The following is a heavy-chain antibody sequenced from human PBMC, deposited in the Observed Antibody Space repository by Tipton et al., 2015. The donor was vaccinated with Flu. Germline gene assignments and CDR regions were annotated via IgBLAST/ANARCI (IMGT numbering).Heavy chain of an antibody. CDR3: ARRTFSNYVSEPKNWFDF. CDR1: GDSIGSTYY. D-gene: IGHD4-11*01. V-gene: IGHV4-38-2*01. J-gene: IGHJ5*01. Sequence: TLSLTCSVSGDSIGSTYYWGWIRQPPGKGLEWIGNIHRSGHTYHNPSLRSRVTMSVARSNDQFSLRLTSVTAADTAVYFCARRTFSNYVSEPKNWFDFWGQGTLVTVSS. CDR2: IHRSGHT.